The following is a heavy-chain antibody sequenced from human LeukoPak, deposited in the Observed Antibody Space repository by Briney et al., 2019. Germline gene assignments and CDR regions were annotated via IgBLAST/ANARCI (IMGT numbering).Heavy chain of an antibody. CDR3: AKDPDWNYERGFDP. Sequence: GGSLRLSCAASGFTFSSYWMSWVRQAPGKGLEWVANIKQDGSEKYYVDSVKGRFTISRDNAKNSLYLQMNSLRAEDTAVYYCAKDPDWNYERGFDPWGQGTLVTVSS. D-gene: IGHD1-7*01. CDR1: GFTFSSYW. V-gene: IGHV3-7*01. CDR2: IKQDGSEK. J-gene: IGHJ5*02.